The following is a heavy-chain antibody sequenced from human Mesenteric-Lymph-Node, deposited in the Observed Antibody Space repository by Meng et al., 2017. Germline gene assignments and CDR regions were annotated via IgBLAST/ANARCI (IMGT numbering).Heavy chain of an antibody. J-gene: IGHJ5*02. Sequence: QVQLQQWGAGLLKPSETLSLTCAVHGGSFSGYYWSWIRQPPGKGLEWIGEINHSGNTNYNPSLKSRVTISVDRSNNQFSLRLKSVSAADTAVYYCARGRFGDAANSYNWFDPWGQGTLVTVSS. CDR3: ARGRFGDAANSYNWFDP. V-gene: IGHV4-34*01. D-gene: IGHD3-10*01. CDR2: INHSGNT. CDR1: GGSFSGYY.